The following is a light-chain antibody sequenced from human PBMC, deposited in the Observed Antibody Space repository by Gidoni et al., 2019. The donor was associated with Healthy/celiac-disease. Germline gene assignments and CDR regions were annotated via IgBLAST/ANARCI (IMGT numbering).Light chain of an antibody. V-gene: IGLV3-25*02. CDR3: QSADSSGTYPVV. CDR1: ALPTQY. CDR2: KDS. Sequence: SYELTQPPSVSGSPGQTARITCSGDALPTQYAYWYQQKPGQAPVLVIYKDSERPSGIPERFSGSSSGTTVTLTISGVQAEDEADYYCQSADSSGTYPVVFGGGTKLTVL. J-gene: IGLJ2*01.